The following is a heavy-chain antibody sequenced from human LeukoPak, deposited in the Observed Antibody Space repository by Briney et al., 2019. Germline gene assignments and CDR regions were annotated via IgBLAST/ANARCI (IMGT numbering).Heavy chain of an antibody. CDR1: GFTFSSYA. CDR2: ISGSGGST. D-gene: IGHD3-22*01. CDR3: AKDHFPSYYDSSGQNDY. V-gene: IGHV3-23*01. J-gene: IGHJ4*02. Sequence: GGSLRLSCAASGFTFSSYAMSWVRQAPGKGLEWVSAISGSGGSTYYADSVKGRFTISRDNSKNTLYLQMNSLRAEDTAVYYCAKDHFPSYYDSSGQNDYWGQGTLVTVSS.